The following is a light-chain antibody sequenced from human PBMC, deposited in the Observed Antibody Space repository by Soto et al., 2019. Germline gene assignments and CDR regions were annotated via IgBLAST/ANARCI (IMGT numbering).Light chain of an antibody. CDR1: QHISGW. CDR3: QQYNILCWT. V-gene: IGKV1-5*03. J-gene: IGKJ1*01. Sequence: DVQMTQSPSTLSASVGDRVTITCRASQHISGWLAWYQQKPGKAPELLIYKTSNLQTGVPSRFSGSAFGTEFTIIISSLQPDDAATYYCQQYNILCWTFGQGTRVQIK. CDR2: KTS.